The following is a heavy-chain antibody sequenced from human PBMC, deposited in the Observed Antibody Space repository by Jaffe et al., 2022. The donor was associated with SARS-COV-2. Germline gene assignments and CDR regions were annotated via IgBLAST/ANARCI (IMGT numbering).Heavy chain of an antibody. D-gene: IGHD3-22*01. Sequence: QVTLKESGPVLVKPTETLTLTCTVSGFSLSNARMGVSWIRQPPGKALEWLAHIFSNDEKSYSTSLKSRLTISKDTSKSQVVLTMTNMDPVDTATYYCARIGLGRQLYDSSEEVWYFDLWGRGTLVTVSS. J-gene: IGHJ2*01. CDR1: GFSLSNARMG. CDR2: IFSNDEK. V-gene: IGHV2-26*01. CDR3: ARIGLGRQLYDSSEEVWYFDL.